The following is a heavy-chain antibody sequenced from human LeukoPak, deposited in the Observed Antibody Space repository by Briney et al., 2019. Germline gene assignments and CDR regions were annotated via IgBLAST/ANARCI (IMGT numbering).Heavy chain of an antibody. V-gene: IGHV1-18*01. J-gene: IGHJ4*02. CDR1: GYTFTSYG. Sequence: ASVKVSCKASGYTFTSYGISWVRQAPGQGLEWMGWISAYNGNTNYAQKLQGRVTMTTDTSTSTAYMELRSLRSDDTAVYYCARVPYYDFWSGYYPSDYWGQGTLVTVSS. CDR3: ARVPYYDFWSGYYPSDY. D-gene: IGHD3-3*01. CDR2: ISAYNGNT.